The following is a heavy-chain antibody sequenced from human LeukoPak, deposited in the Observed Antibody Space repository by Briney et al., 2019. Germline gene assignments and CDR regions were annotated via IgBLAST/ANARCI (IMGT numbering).Heavy chain of an antibody. V-gene: IGHV3-21*01. CDR2: ISSTSTNI. CDR1: GFTSSLYT. J-gene: IGHJ4*02. CDR3: ARAATYSTTWSLYYFDS. D-gene: IGHD6-13*01. Sequence: PGGSLRLSCAASGFTSSLYTMSWVRQAPGKGLEWVPSISSTSTNIFYADSVKGRFTISRDNAENSLFLQMSSLRADDTAVYYCARAATYSTTWSLYYFDSWGQGTLITVSS.